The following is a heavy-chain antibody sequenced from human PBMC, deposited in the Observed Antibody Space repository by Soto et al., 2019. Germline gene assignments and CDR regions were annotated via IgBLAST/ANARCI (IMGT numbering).Heavy chain of an antibody. CDR3: ARGRNPYYFDY. Sequence: GGSLRLSCAASGFTFSNYGMHWVRQAPGKGLEWVAVIWYDGSNKYYADYVKGLVTISRDNSKNTLYLQMNSLRAEDMAVYYCARGRNPYYFDYWGQGTLVTVSS. V-gene: IGHV3-33*01. CDR1: GFTFSNYG. CDR2: IWYDGSNK. J-gene: IGHJ4*02. D-gene: IGHD4-4*01.